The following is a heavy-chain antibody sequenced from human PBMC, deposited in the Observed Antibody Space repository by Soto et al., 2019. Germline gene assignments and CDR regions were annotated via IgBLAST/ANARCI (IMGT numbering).Heavy chain of an antibody. D-gene: IGHD2-2*01. CDR3: AREYCSGTTCYEFDY. CDR1: GYKVSTWHNFTSYW. Sequence: PGESLKISCMGSGYKVSTWHNFTSYWIAWVRQMPGEGLEWMGIIYPGDSDTRYSPSFQGQVTISADKSINTAYLQWSSLKASDTAMYSCAREYCSGTTCYEFDYWGQGTQVTVSS. V-gene: IGHV5-51*01. CDR2: IYPGDSDT. J-gene: IGHJ4*02.